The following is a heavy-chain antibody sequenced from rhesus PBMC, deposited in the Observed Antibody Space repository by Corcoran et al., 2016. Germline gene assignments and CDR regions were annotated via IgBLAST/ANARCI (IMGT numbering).Heavy chain of an antibody. J-gene: IGHJ5-2*02. CDR3: ARHDSWNDNSLDV. D-gene: IGHD1-14*01. CDR2: NNTDTGNP. V-gene: IGHV7-114*01. CDR1: GYTFTNFG. Sequence: QVRLVQSGAEVKQPGASVKVSCKASGYTFTNFGITWVRPAQGQRLEWMGGNNTDTGNPTDAQGFKKRFTFSMDTSINMADLQISSLKAEDTAVYYCARHDSWNDNSLDVWGRGVLVTVSS.